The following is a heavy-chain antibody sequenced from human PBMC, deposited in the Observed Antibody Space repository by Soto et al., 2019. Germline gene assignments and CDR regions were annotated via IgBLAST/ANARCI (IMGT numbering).Heavy chain of an antibody. D-gene: IGHD3-16*01. CDR3: AKAYFVWSSEQPYYFDY. CDR1: GFTFSNYA. Sequence: EVQLLDSGGGLVQPGGSLRLSCAASGFTFSNYAMTWVPQGPGKGLEWVSGISGSGGRSYYADSVKGRFTISRDNSKSTLYLQLNSMRAADTAVYYCAKAYFVWSSEQPYYFDYWGQGTLVTVSS. CDR2: ISGSGGRS. V-gene: IGHV3-23*01. J-gene: IGHJ4*02.